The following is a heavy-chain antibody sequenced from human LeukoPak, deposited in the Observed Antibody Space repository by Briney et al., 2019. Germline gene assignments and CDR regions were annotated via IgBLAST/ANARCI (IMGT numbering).Heavy chain of an antibody. V-gene: IGHV3-66*01. CDR2: IYSGGST. J-gene: IGHJ4*02. Sequence: PGGSLRLSCAASGFTVSSNYMSWVRQAPGKGLEWVSVIYSGGSTYYADSVKGRFTISRDNSKNTLYLQMNSLRAEDTAVYYCARDYYYDSSGYLYWGQGTLVTVSS. D-gene: IGHD3-22*01. CDR1: GFTVSSNY. CDR3: ARDYYYDSSGYLY.